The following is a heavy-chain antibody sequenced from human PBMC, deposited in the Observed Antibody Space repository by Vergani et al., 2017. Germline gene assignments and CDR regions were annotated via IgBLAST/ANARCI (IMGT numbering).Heavy chain of an antibody. CDR2: IYHSGVT. V-gene: IGHV4-38-2*01. Sequence: QVQLQESGPGVVRPSGTLSLKCCVSGYSISGGYYWAWLRQTPGKGLEWIGQIYHSGVTHYNPSFNRRVIMSVSASKNQFSLELDSVTGADTAIYYCARTPPAYDAPAWFAPWGRGIRVTGSS. CDR1: GYSISGGYY. J-gene: IGHJ5*02. D-gene: IGHD3-16*01. CDR3: ARTPPAYDAPAWFAP.